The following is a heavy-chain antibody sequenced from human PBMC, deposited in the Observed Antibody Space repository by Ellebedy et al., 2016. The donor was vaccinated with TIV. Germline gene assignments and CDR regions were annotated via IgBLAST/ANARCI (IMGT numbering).Heavy chain of an antibody. D-gene: IGHD3-22*01. CDR2: INHSGST. Sequence: SETLSLXCAVYGGSFSGYYWSWIRQPPGKGLEWIGEINHSGSTNYNPSLKSRVTISVDTSKNQFSLKLSSVTAADTAVYYCARGGPYMIVVVITTYYFDYWGQGTLVTVSS. J-gene: IGHJ4*02. CDR1: GGSFSGYY. V-gene: IGHV4-34*01. CDR3: ARGGPYMIVVVITTYYFDY.